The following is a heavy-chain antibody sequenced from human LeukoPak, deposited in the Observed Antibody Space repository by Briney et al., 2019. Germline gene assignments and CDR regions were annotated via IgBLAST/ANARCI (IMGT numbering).Heavy chain of an antibody. CDR2: SSAYNGNT. CDR3: SCDAVNILRRPSPFDY. CDR1: GYTFTSYG. J-gene: IGHJ4*02. Sequence: ASVKVSGKASGYTFTSYGISWVRQAPGQGLEWMRWSSAYNGNTNYAHKHQGRITMTTDTSTTTTNMELRNLRSDDTAVYHWSCDAVNILRRPSPFDYLRQGTLLTVPP. D-gene: IGHD3-3*01. V-gene: IGHV1-18*01.